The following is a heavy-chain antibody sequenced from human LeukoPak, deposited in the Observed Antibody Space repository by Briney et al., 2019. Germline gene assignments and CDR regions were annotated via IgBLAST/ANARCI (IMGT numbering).Heavy chain of an antibody. V-gene: IGHV3-23*01. J-gene: IGHJ6*02. CDR1: GFTFSSYA. CDR3: ARRGVLWFGELFYYGMDV. Sequence: GGSLRLSCVAPGFTFSSYAMVWVRQAPGKGLEWVSGISVRGERTYYADSVKGRFTISRDDSKNTLYLQINSLRAEDTAVYYCARRGVLWFGELFYYGMDVWGQGTTVTVSS. D-gene: IGHD3-10*01. CDR2: ISVRGERT.